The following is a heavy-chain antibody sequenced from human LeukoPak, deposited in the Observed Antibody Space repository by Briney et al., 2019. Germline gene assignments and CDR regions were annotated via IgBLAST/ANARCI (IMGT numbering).Heavy chain of an antibody. CDR1: GGSNTRSTDY. CDR2: INYSGIT. V-gene: IGHV4-39*01. CDR3: ARSAAMDADFDY. D-gene: IGHD6-25*01. J-gene: IGHJ4*02. Sequence: SETLSLTCTVSGGSNTRSTDYWGWIRQPPGKGLEWIGSINYSGITYYNPSLKSRVTKSVDTSKNQFSLNLNSVTAADTAVYYCARSAAMDADFDYWGQGTLVTVSS.